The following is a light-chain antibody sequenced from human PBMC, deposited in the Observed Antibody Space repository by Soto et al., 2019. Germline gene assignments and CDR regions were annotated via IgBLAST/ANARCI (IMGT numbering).Light chain of an antibody. V-gene: IGKV1-16*02. Sequence: DIQMTQSPSSLSASIGDRVTITCRASQGINNYLAWFQQAPGKAPKSLIYAAPNLQSGVPSKFSGSGSGTNFTLTIASLQPEDFATYYCQQYNTYPLTFGGGTKVEIK. CDR1: QGINNY. CDR3: QQYNTYPLT. CDR2: AAP. J-gene: IGKJ4*01.